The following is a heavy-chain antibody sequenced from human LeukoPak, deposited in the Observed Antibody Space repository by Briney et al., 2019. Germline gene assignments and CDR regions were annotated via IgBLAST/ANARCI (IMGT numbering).Heavy chain of an antibody. V-gene: IGHV1-69*06. D-gene: IGHD4-17*01. CDR3: ARTPYGDYQYNWFDP. Sequence: SVTVSFKASGGTFTSYAISWVRQVPGQGLEWMGGIIPIFGTANYAQKFQGRVTITADKSTSTAYMELSSLRSEDTAVYYCARTPYGDYQYNWFDPWGQGTLVTVSS. CDR2: IIPIFGTA. J-gene: IGHJ5*02. CDR1: GGTFTSYA.